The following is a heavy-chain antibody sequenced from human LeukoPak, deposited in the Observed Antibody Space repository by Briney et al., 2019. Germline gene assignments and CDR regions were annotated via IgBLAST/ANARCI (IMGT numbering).Heavy chain of an antibody. Sequence: GGSLRLSCAASGFTFSSYSMNWVRQAPGKGLEWVSSISSSSSYIYYADSVKGRFTISRDNAKNSLYLQMNSLRAEDTAVYYCARQDTAMVRGFDYWGQGTLVTVSS. J-gene: IGHJ4*02. CDR1: GFTFSSYS. CDR3: ARQDTAMVRGFDY. CDR2: ISSSSSYI. D-gene: IGHD5-18*01. V-gene: IGHV3-21*01.